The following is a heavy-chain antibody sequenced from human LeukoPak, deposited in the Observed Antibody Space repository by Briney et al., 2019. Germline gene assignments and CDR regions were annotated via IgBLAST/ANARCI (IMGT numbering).Heavy chain of an antibody. J-gene: IGHJ4*02. CDR3: ARELGPGGNSVQDDY. D-gene: IGHD4-23*01. Sequence: ASVKVSCKASGYTFTSYYMHWVRQAPGQGLEWMGIINPSGGSTSYAQKFQGRVTMTRDTPTSTVYMELSSLRSEDTAVYYCARELGPGGNSVQDDYWGQGTLVTVSS. CDR1: GYTFTSYY. V-gene: IGHV1-46*01. CDR2: INPSGGST.